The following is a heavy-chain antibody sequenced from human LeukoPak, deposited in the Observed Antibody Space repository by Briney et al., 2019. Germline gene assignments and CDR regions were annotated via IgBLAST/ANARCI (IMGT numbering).Heavy chain of an antibody. CDR3: ARERAYYYDSSGYYHDAFDI. Sequence: SETLSLTCTVSGGSISSGSYYWSWIRQPAGKGLEWIGRIYTSGSTNYNPSLKSRVTISVDTSKNQFSLKLSYVTAADTAVYYCARERAYYYDSSGYYHDAFDIWGQGTMVTVSS. V-gene: IGHV4-61*02. D-gene: IGHD3-22*01. CDR1: GGSISSGSYY. CDR2: IYTSGST. J-gene: IGHJ3*02.